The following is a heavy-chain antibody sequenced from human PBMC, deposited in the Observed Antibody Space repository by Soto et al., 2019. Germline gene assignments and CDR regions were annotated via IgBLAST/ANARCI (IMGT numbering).Heavy chain of an antibody. D-gene: IGHD2-21*02. Sequence: QVQLVQSGAEVKKPGASVKVSCKASGYTFTSYAMHWVRQAPGQRLEWMGWINAGNGNTKYSQKFQGRVTITRDTTASTAYMKLSSMRAEDTAVSASAMSIVVVTAADYWGQGPLLTASS. CDR3: AMSIVVVTAADY. J-gene: IGHJ4*02. V-gene: IGHV1-3*01. CDR2: INAGNGNT. CDR1: GYTFTSYA.